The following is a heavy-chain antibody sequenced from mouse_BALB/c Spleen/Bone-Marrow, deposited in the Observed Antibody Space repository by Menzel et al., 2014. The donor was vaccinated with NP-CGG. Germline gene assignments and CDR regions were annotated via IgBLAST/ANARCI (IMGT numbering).Heavy chain of an antibody. J-gene: IGHJ4*01. Sequence: DVKLVESGGGLVQPGGSLKLSCATSGFTFSDYYMYWVRQTPEKRLEWVAYISNGGGSTYYPDTVKGRFTISRDNAKNTLYLQMSRLKSEDTAMYYCARRGWYYAMGYWGQGTSVTVSS. CDR3: ARRGWYYAMGY. D-gene: IGHD2-3*01. CDR1: GFTFSDYY. V-gene: IGHV5-12*02. CDR2: ISNGGGST.